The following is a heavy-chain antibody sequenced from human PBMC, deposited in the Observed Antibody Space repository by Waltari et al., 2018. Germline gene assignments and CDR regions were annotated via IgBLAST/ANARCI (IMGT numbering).Heavy chain of an antibody. Sequence: EVQLVESGGGLVQTGGSLRQSCGASGFTFSRHWMSWVRQTPGKGLEWVANINYDGSQKYYVDSVKGRFTISRDNAKNSVYLQMNSLRVEDTAVYYCAKSRGFEYWGQGTLITVSS. CDR2: INYDGSQK. J-gene: IGHJ4*02. V-gene: IGHV3-7*01. D-gene: IGHD2-2*01. CDR1: GFTFSRHW. CDR3: AKSRGFEY.